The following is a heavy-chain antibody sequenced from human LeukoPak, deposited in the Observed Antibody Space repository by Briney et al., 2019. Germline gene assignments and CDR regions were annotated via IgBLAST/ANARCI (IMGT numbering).Heavy chain of an antibody. CDR3: ARDLQTGLAFDA. D-gene: IGHD7-27*01. CDR1: GFTFSSYA. J-gene: IGHJ3*01. CDR2: LSGSGRLV. V-gene: IGHV3-21*06. Sequence: PGGSLRLSCAASGFTFSSYAMSWVRQAPGKALEWVSSLSGSGRLVWYAASVKGRFTISRDNAANSLFLQMNSLRVEDTAVYYCARDLQTGLAFDAWGQGTVVAVSS.